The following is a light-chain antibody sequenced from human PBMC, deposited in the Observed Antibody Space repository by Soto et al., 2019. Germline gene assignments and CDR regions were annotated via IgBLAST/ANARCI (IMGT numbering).Light chain of an antibody. Sequence: NLMLTQPHSVSESPGKTVTISCTRSSGSITSDYVQWYQQRPGSSPTTVIYEDNQRPSGVPDRFSGSIDSSSNSASLTFSGLKTEDEADYYCHSYDGSDSWVFGGGTKLTVL. CDR2: EDN. CDR1: SGSITSDY. J-gene: IGLJ3*02. CDR3: HSYDGSDSWV. V-gene: IGLV6-57*01.